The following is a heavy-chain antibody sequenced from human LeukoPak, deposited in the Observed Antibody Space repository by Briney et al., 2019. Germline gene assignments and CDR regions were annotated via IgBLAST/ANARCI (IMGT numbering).Heavy chain of an antibody. CDR2: IYHSGST. Sequence: KPSETLSLTCAVSGGSISSSNWWSWVRQPPGKGLEWIGEIYHSGSTNYNPSLKSRVTISMDTSKNQFSLNLNSVTAADTAVYYCARDYPNKRFEDGFDIWGQGTMVTVSS. CDR1: GGSISSSNW. D-gene: IGHD3-16*01. CDR3: ARDYPNKRFEDGFDI. J-gene: IGHJ3*02. V-gene: IGHV4-4*02.